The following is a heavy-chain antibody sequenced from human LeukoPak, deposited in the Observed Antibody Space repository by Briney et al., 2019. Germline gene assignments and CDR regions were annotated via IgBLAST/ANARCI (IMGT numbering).Heavy chain of an antibody. CDR2: ISSSSSYI. CDR3: AKDVYGSGSWVDY. D-gene: IGHD3-10*01. CDR1: GFTFSSYS. Sequence: GGSLRLSCAASGFTFSSYSMNWVRQAPGKGREWVSSISSSSSYIYYADSVKGRFTISRDNAKNSLYLQMNSLRAEDTALYYCAKDVYGSGSWVDYWGQGTLVTVSS. J-gene: IGHJ4*02. V-gene: IGHV3-21*04.